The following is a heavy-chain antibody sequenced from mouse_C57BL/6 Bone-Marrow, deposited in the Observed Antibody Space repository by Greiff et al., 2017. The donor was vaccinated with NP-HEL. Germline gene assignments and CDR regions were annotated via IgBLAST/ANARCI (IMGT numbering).Heavy chain of an antibody. CDR3: AMLYYYGSRGFAY. V-gene: IGHV5-6*01. D-gene: IGHD1-1*01. CDR1: GFTFSSYG. CDR2: ISSGGSYT. J-gene: IGHJ3*01. Sequence: EVQLVESGGDLVKPGGSLKLSCAASGFTFSSYGMSWVRQTPDKRLEWVATISSGGSYTYYPDSVKGRFTISRDNAKNTLYLQMSSLKSEDTAMYYCAMLYYYGSRGFAYWGQGTLVTVSA.